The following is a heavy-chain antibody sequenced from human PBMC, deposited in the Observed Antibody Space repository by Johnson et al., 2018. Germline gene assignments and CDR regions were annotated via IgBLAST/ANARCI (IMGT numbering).Heavy chain of an antibody. Sequence: EVQLLESGGGLVKPGGSLRLSCAASGFTFSSHTMQWVRQAPGKGLEWVSYISRSETYIFYADSVRGRFTISRDKARNSLYLQMTSLGAKDTAVYYCVRGEKSFECRGDAFDIWGQGTMFTVSS. V-gene: IGHV3-21*01. J-gene: IGHJ3*02. CDR2: ISRSETYI. D-gene: IGHD5/OR15-5a*01. CDR1: GFTFSSHT. CDR3: VRGEKSFECRGDAFDI.